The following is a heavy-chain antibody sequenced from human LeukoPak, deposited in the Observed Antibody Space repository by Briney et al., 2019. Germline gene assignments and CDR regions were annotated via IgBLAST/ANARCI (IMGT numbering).Heavy chain of an antibody. CDR2: INQDAGTT. CDR3: ARDPGWSSFDI. Sequence: GGSLGLSCVAAGFSFTSYWMSWVRQAPGKGLEFVANINQDAGTTNYVDSVKGRFTISRDNAENSLYLQISSLRAEDTALYYCARDPGWSSFDIWGQGIMVTVSS. V-gene: IGHV3-7*01. D-gene: IGHD2-15*01. CDR1: GFSFTSYW. J-gene: IGHJ3*02.